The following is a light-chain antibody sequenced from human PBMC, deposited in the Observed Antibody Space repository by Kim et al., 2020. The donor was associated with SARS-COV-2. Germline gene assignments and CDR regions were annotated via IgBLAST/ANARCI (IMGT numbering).Light chain of an antibody. Sequence: ALGQTVRITCQGDSLRSYYASWYQQKPGQAPVLVIYGKNNRPSGIPDRFSGSSSGNTASLTITGAQAEDEADYYCNSRDSSANRVVFGGGTQLTVL. CDR3: NSRDSSANRVV. CDR2: GKN. J-gene: IGLJ2*01. V-gene: IGLV3-19*01. CDR1: SLRSYY.